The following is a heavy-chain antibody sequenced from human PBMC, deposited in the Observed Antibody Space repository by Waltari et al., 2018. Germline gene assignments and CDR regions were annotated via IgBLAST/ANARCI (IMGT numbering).Heavy chain of an antibody. V-gene: IGHV3-7*01. CDR3: ARDLPQSYDYVWGSYRQSAFDY. Sequence: EVQLVESGGGLVQPGGSLRLSCAASGFTFSSYWMSWVRQAPGKGLEWVANIKQDGSGKYYGDSVKGRFTISRDNAKNSLYLQMNSLRAEDTAVYYCARDLPQSYDYVWGSYRQSAFDYWGQGTLVTVSS. J-gene: IGHJ4*02. CDR1: GFTFSSYW. CDR2: IKQDGSGK. D-gene: IGHD3-16*02.